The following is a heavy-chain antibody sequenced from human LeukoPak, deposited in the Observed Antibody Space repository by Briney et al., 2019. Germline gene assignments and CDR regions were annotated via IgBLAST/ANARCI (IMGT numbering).Heavy chain of an antibody. CDR2: IYSSSNYI. J-gene: IGHJ4*02. CDR1: ELTFSSYS. V-gene: IGHV3-21*01. Sequence: GGSLRLSCAASELTFSSYSMNWVRQAPGKGLEWVSSIYSSSNYINYADSVKGRFTISRDNAKNSLYLQMNSLRAEDTAVYYCARVSSGWYVDYWGQGTLVTVSS. CDR3: ARVSSGWYVDY. D-gene: IGHD6-19*01.